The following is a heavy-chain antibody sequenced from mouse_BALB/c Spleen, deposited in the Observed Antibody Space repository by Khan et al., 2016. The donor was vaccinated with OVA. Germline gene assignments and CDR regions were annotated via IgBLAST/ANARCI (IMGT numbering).Heavy chain of an antibody. CDR1: GYTFTDFT. D-gene: IGHD2-1*01. CDR3: TRGGGVTRFAY. CDR2: ISTYYGHA. Sequence: QVQLKQSGAELVRPGVSVKISCKGSGYTFTDFTMHWVRQSHAMSLEWIGVISTYYGHATYNQEFKDKATLTVDKSSSTAYMELARLTSEDSAIYYCTRGGGVTRFAYWGQGTLVTVSA. J-gene: IGHJ3*01. V-gene: IGHV1S137*01.